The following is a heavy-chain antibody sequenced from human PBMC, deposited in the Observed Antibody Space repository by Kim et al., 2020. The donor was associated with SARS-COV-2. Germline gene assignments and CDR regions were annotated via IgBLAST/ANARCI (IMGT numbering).Heavy chain of an antibody. V-gene: IGHV3-33*06. D-gene: IGHD6-13*01. Sequence: GGSLRLSCAASGSTFSSYAMHWVRQAPGKGLEWVAVIWYDGSNKYYADSVKGRFTISRDNSKNTLYLQMNSLRAEDTAVYYCAKDQSGGYSSSWSLYNWFDPWGQGTLVTVSS. J-gene: IGHJ5*02. CDR2: IWYDGSNK. CDR1: GSTFSSYA. CDR3: AKDQSGGYSSSWSLYNWFDP.